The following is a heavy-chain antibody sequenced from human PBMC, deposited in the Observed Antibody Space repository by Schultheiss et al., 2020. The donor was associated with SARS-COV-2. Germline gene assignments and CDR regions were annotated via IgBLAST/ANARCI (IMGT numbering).Heavy chain of an antibody. Sequence: GESLKISCKGSGYSFTSYWIGWVRQMPGKGLEWMGIIYPGDSDTRYSPSFQGQVTISADKSISTAYLQWSSLKASDTAMYYCARRSPFSTGSSYYFDYWGQGALVTISS. D-gene: IGHD3/OR15-3a*01. CDR2: IYPGDSDT. V-gene: IGHV5-51*01. CDR1: GYSFTSYW. CDR3: ARRSPFSTGSSYYFDY. J-gene: IGHJ4*02.